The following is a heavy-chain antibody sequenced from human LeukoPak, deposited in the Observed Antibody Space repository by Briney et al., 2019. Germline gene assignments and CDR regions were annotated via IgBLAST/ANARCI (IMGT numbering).Heavy chain of an antibody. CDR2: IRGSGGGT. J-gene: IGHJ4*02. D-gene: IGHD2-21*02. CDR3: VKARMPHCGTDCLES. Sequence: GESLRLSCAASGFTFSNYGMSWVRQAPGKGLEWVSVIRGSGGGTYFTDSVKGRFTISRDNSKNTVYLQMNSLRAEDTAVYYCVKARMPHCGTDCLESWGQGTLVTVS. V-gene: IGHV3-23*01. CDR1: GFTFSNYG.